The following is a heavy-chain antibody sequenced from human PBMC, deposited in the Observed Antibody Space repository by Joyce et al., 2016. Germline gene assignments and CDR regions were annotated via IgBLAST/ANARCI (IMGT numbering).Heavy chain of an antibody. D-gene: IGHD5-18*01. CDR1: GGSVSSGSYY. CDR2: IYDSGST. Sequence: QVQLQELGPGLVKPSETLSLTCTVSGGSVSSGSYYWTWIRQPPGKGLEWIGYIYDSGSTNYNPSLESRVTMSVDTSKNQFSLKLTSVTAADTAVYYCAREAGGYTYGYVPYYYGMDVWGQGTTVTVSS. V-gene: IGHV4-61*01. J-gene: IGHJ6*02. CDR3: AREAGGYTYGYVPYYYGMDV.